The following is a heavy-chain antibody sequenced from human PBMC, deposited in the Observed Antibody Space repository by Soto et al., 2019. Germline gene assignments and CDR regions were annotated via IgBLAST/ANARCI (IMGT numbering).Heavy chain of an antibody. J-gene: IGHJ4*02. D-gene: IGHD3-9*01. CDR3: AREYQEFSVDWQIFAY. CDR1: GFTFSSYG. Sequence: GGSLRLSCAASGFTFSSYGMHWVRQAPGKGLEWVTFIWYDGSNKYYVDSVKGRFTISRDNSKNTLYLEMNSLRAEDTAVYYCAREYQEFSVDWQIFAYWGQGTLVTVSS. CDR2: IWYDGSNK. V-gene: IGHV3-33*01.